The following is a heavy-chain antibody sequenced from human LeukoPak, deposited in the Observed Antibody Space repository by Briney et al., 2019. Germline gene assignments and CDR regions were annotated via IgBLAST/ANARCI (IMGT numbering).Heavy chain of an antibody. CDR3: AKDIGWELPTGNAFDI. V-gene: IGHV3-30*02. CDR1: GFTFSSYG. J-gene: IGHJ3*02. CDR2: IRYDGSNK. D-gene: IGHD1-26*01. Sequence: PGGSLRLSCAASGFTFSSYGMHWVRQAPGKGPEWVAFIRYDGSNKYYADSVKGRFTISRDNSKNTLYLQMNSLRAEDTAVYYCAKDIGWELPTGNAFDIWGQGTMVTVSS.